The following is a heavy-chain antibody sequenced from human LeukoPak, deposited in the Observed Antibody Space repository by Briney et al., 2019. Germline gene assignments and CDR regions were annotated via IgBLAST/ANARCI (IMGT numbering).Heavy chain of an antibody. CDR3: ARSTYYYDSSGPPFDY. Sequence: SQTLSLTCTVSGGSISSGGYYWSWFRQPPGKGLEWFGNIYYSGSTYYNPSLKSRVTISVDTSKNQFSLKLSSVTAADTAVYYCARSTYYYDSSGPPFDYWGQGTLVTVSS. V-gene: IGHV4-31*03. CDR1: GGSISSGGYY. CDR2: IYYSGST. D-gene: IGHD3-22*01. J-gene: IGHJ4*02.